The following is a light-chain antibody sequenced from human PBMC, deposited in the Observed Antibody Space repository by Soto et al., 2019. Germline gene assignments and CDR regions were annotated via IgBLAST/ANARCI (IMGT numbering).Light chain of an antibody. CDR1: SSNIGSNT. CDR2: SNN. Sequence: QLVLTQPPSASGTPGQRVTLSCSGSSSNIGSNTVNWYQQLPGTAPKLLIYSNNQRPSGVPDRFSGSKSGTSTSLAISGLQSEDEADYYCAAWDDSLNGVVVGGGTKLTVL. J-gene: IGLJ2*01. V-gene: IGLV1-44*01. CDR3: AAWDDSLNGVV.